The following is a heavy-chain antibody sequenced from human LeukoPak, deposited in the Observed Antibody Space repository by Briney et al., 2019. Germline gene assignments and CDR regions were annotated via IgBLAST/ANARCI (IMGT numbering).Heavy chain of an antibody. J-gene: IGHJ4*02. Sequence: GRSLRLSCAASGFTFSSYGMHWVRQAPGKGLEWVAVISYDGSNKYYADSVKGRFTISRDNPKNTLYLQMNSLRAEDTAVYYCAKDRGFNYFDYWGQGTLVTVSS. CDR1: GFTFSSYG. D-gene: IGHD3-10*01. V-gene: IGHV3-30*18. CDR2: ISYDGSNK. CDR3: AKDRGFNYFDY.